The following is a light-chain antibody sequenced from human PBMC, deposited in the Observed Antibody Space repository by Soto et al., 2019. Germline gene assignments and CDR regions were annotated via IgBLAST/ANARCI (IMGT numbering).Light chain of an antibody. J-gene: IGLJ1*01. CDR2: GNS. V-gene: IGLV1-40*01. CDR1: SSNIGAGYD. Sequence: QSVLTQPPSVSGAPGQRVTISCTGSSSNIGAGYDVHWYQQLPGTAPKLLIYGNSNRPSGVPDRFSGSKSGTSASLAITGLQAEDEADYYCQSYDSSLSGPWVFGTGTKAHRP. CDR3: QSYDSSLSGPWV.